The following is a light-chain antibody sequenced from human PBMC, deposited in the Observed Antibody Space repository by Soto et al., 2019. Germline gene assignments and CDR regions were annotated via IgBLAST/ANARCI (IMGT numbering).Light chain of an antibody. J-gene: IGKJ4*02. Sequence: DIVMTQSPDSLAVSLGERATINCKSSQSVLYSSNNKNYLAWYQQKPGQPPKLLIYWASTRESGVPDRFSGSGSGTDFTLAISSVKAEAVAVYYYQEYCRAPKKFGGGTRVEIK. CDR3: QEYCRAPKK. CDR2: WAS. V-gene: IGKV4-1*01. CDR1: QSVLYSSNNKNY.